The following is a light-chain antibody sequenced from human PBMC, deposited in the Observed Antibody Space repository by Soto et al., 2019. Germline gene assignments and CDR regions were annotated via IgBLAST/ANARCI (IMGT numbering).Light chain of an antibody. J-gene: IGKJ3*01. Sequence: DIQMTQAPSSLSASVGDRVTITCRASQSITTSLSWYQQKPGKAPKVLIYGASNLQGGVPSRFSGSGSGTDFTLIISSLQPEEFAAYYCQQSYSTPFTFGPGTRVDGK. V-gene: IGKV1-39*01. CDR3: QQSYSTPFT. CDR2: GAS. CDR1: QSITTS.